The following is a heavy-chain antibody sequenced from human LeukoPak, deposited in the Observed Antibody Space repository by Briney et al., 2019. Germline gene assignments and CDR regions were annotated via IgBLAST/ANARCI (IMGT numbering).Heavy chain of an antibody. CDR2: IYYSGST. Sequence: SETLSLTCTVSGGSISSYYWGWIRHPPGKGLEWIGYIYYSGSTNYNPSLKSRVTISLDTSKNQFSLNLSSVTAADTAVYYCARLKYGSSWYSGYAFDIWGQGTMVTVSS. CDR1: GGSISSYY. CDR3: ARLKYGSSWYSGYAFDI. D-gene: IGHD6-13*01. J-gene: IGHJ3*02. V-gene: IGHV4-59*01.